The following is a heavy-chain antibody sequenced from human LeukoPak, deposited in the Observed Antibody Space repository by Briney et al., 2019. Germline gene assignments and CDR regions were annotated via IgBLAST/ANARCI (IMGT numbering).Heavy chain of an antibody. V-gene: IGHV3-74*01. J-gene: IGHJ4*02. CDR2: FNIDGSNT. Sequence: GGSLRLSCAASGFTLSSYWMHWVRQAPGKGLVWVSHFNIDGSNTRYADSVKGRFTISRDNAENTLYLQMNSLRVDDTAVYYCATSRTFDYWGQGTPVTVSS. CDR1: GFTLSSYW. CDR3: ATSRTFDY.